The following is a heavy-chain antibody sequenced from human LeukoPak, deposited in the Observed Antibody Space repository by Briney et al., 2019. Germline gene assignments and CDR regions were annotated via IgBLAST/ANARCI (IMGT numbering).Heavy chain of an antibody. CDR2: ISGSGSAT. CDR3: AKAWCTNCYFFDY. J-gene: IGHJ4*02. Sequence: PGGSLRLSCAASGLTFSSYVMSWVRQAPGKGLEWVSAISGSGSATSYADSVKGRFTISRDNSKNTLYLQMNNLRDEDTAVYYCAKAWCTNCYFFDYWGQGTLVTVSS. D-gene: IGHD2-2*01. CDR1: GLTFSSYV. V-gene: IGHV3-23*01.